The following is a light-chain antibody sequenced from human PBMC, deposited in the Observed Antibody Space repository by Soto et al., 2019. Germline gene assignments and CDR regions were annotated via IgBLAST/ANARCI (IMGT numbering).Light chain of an antibody. J-gene: IGKJ4*01. CDR3: QQYNDWPLT. CDR2: GAS. CDR1: QTLYNN. V-gene: IGKV3-15*01. Sequence: EIVMTQSPATLSVSPWERATLSCRASQTLYNNLAWYQQKLGQAPRLLIYGASARATDIPARFSGSGSGTEFTLTISGLQSKDFAIYYCQQYNDWPLTFGGGTKVEIK.